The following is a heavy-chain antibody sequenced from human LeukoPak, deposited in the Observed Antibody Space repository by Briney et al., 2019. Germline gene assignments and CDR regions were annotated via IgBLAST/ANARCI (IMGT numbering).Heavy chain of an antibody. J-gene: IGHJ4*02. CDR2: SIGSGGSA. Sequence: GGSLRLSCAASGFTFTNYAMSWVRQAPGKGLEWVSGSIGSGGSAFYADSVKGRFSISRDTSKNTLFLHMNNLRAGDTAVYYCAKKGRSGGTTYFDYWGQGTLVTVSS. CDR1: GFTFTNYA. CDR3: AKKGRSGGTTYFDY. D-gene: IGHD1-1*01. V-gene: IGHV3-23*01.